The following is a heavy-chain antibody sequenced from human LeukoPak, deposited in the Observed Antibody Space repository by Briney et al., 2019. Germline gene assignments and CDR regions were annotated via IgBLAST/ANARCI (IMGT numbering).Heavy chain of an antibody. V-gene: IGHV1-69*04. Sequence: GASVKVSCKASGGTFSSYAISWVRQAPGQGLEWMGRIIPILGIANYAQKFQGRVTITADKSTSTAYMELSSLRSEDTAVYYCANEGPLAYCGGDCYSGFDYWGQGTLVTVSS. J-gene: IGHJ4*02. CDR3: ANEGPLAYCGGDCYSGFDY. CDR1: GGTFSSYA. CDR2: IIPILGIA. D-gene: IGHD2-21*02.